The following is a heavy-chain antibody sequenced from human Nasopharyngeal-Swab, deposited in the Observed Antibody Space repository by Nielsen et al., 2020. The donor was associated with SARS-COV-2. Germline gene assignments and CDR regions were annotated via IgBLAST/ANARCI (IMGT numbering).Heavy chain of an antibody. V-gene: IGHV3-9*01. CDR1: GFTFDDYA. CDR2: ISWNSGST. CDR3: AKGVKYDFWSGTWGD. J-gene: IGHJ4*02. Sequence: SLKISCAASGFTFDDYAMHWVRQPPGKGLEWVSGISWNSGSTGYADSVKGRFTISRDNAKNSLYLQMNSLRAEDTALYYCAKGVKYDFWSGTWGDWGQGTLVTVSS. D-gene: IGHD3-3*01.